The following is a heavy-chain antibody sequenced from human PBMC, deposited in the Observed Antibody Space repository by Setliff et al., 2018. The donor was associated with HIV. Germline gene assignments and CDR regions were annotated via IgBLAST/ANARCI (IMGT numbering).Heavy chain of an antibody. CDR1: GGTLNSYA. D-gene: IGHD4-17*01. J-gene: IGHJ2*01. CDR2: IIPIFGTA. Sequence: SVKVSCKTSGGTLNSYAISWVRQAPGQGLEWMGGIIPIFGTANSAQKFQGRVTITADESTSTAYMELTGLRSEDTAVYYCATVPTMVTSKGFWFFDLWGRGTLVTVSS. V-gene: IGHV1-69*13. CDR3: ATVPTMVTSKGFWFFDL.